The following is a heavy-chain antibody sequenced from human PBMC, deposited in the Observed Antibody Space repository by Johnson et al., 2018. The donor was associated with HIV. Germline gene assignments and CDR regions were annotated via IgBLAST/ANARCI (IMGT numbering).Heavy chain of an antibody. V-gene: IGHV3-43D*03. Sequence: VQLVESGGVVVQSGGSLRLSCAASGFTFDDYAMHWVRQAPGKGLEWVSLISWDGGSTYYADSVKGRFTMSRDNSKNSLYLQMNSLRAEDTALYYWAKGTGGGWSGSLDAFDIWGQGTMVTVSS. CDR3: AKGTGGGWSGSLDAFDI. J-gene: IGHJ3*02. CDR1: GFTFDDYA. CDR2: ISWDGGST. D-gene: IGHD6-19*01.